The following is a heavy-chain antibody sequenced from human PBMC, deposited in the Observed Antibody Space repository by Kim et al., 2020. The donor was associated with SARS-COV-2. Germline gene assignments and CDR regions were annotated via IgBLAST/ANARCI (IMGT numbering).Heavy chain of an antibody. CDR2: ISGSGGST. V-gene: IGHV3-23*01. CDR3: ARAENQNDAFDI. D-gene: IGHD1-26*01. Sequence: GGSLRLSCAASGFTLSSYAMSWVRQAPGKGLEWVSAISGSGGSTYYADSVKGRFTISRDNSKNTLYLQMNSLRAEDTAVYYCARAENQNDAFDIWGQGTMVTVSS. J-gene: IGHJ3*02. CDR1: GFTLSSYA.